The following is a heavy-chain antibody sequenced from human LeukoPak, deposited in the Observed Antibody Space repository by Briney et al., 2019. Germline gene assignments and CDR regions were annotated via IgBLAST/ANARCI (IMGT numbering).Heavy chain of an antibody. CDR2: ISGNAGSL. V-gene: IGHV3-23*01. Sequence: GGSLRLSCAASGFTFNSYAMSWVRQAPGKGLEWVSSISGNAGSLYYADSVKGHFTISRDNSRNTLYLQMDNLRAEDTAVYYCAKGIVVVVAASDAFDIWGQGTLVTVSS. J-gene: IGHJ3*02. D-gene: IGHD2-15*01. CDR1: GFTFNSYA. CDR3: AKGIVVVVAASDAFDI.